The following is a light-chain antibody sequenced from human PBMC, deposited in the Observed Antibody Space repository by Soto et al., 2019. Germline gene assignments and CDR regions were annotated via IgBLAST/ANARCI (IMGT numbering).Light chain of an antibody. CDR3: RSYTPSSTLDSV. J-gene: IGLJ1*01. Sequence: QSALTQPASVSGSPGQSITISCTGTSSDVGGYNYVSWYQQHPCKDPKLIIYDVNNRPSGVSSRFSGSKADNTASLTISGLQAEDEADSYCRSYTPSSTLDSVFGTGTQLTVL. V-gene: IGLV2-14*01. CDR2: DVN. CDR1: SSDVGGYNY.